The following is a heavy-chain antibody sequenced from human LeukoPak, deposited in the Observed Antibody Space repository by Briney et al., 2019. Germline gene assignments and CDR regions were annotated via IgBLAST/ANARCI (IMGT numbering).Heavy chain of an antibody. CDR2: ISAYNGNT. V-gene: IGHV1-18*01. D-gene: IGHD3-22*01. J-gene: IGHJ4*02. Sequence: GASVKVSCKASGYTFTSYGISWVRQAPGQGLEWMGWISAYNGNTNYAQNFQGRVTMTTDTSTSTAYMELRSLRSDDTAVYYCARDRGASSGYYQPIDYWGQGTLVTVSS. CDR1: GYTFTSYG. CDR3: ARDRGASSGYYQPIDY.